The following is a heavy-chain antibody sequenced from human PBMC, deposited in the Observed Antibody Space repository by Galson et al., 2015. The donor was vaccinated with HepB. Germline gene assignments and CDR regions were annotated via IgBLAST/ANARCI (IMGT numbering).Heavy chain of an antibody. CDR1: GGSFTSHT. CDR2: IIPRIDIV. D-gene: IGHD6-19*01. Sequence: SVKVSCKASGGSFTSHTFDWVRRAPGHGLEWMGRIIPRIDIVNYAQKFQGRVTITADKSTNTAYLELSSLRAEDTAVYYCATDQGAVAATYYWGQGTLVTVSP. V-gene: IGHV1-69*02. J-gene: IGHJ4*02. CDR3: ATDQGAVAATYY.